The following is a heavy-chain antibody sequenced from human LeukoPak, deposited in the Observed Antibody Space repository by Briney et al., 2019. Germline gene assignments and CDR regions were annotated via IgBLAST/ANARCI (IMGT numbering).Heavy chain of an antibody. D-gene: IGHD2-15*01. J-gene: IGHJ4*02. CDR3: ARGCSGDSCYDY. V-gene: IGHV4-39*07. CDR2: IYYSGST. Sequence: PSETLSLTCTVSGGSISSSSYYWGWIRQPPGKGLEWIGSIYYSGSTYYNPSLKSRVTISVDTSKNQFSLKLSSVTAADTAVYYCARGCSGDSCYDYWGQGTLVTVSS. CDR1: GGSISSSSYY.